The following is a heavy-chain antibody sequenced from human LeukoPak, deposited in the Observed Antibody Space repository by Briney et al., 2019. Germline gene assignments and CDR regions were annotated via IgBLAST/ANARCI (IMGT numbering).Heavy chain of an antibody. CDR1: GFTFNTYS. D-gene: IGHD4-17*01. J-gene: IGHJ6*04. CDR3: ARDGAVTPMDLDV. Sequence: TGGSLRLSCEASGFTFNTYSMNWARQAPGKGLEWVSSIDSSGGYMFYADSVKGRFIISRDNAKDSLYLQMNSLRAEDTALYYCARDGAVTPMDLDVWGKGTTVTVSS. CDR2: IDSSGGYM. V-gene: IGHV3-21*04.